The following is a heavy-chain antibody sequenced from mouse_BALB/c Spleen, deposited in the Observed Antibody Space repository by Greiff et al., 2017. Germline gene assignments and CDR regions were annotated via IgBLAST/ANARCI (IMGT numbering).Heavy chain of an antibody. Sequence: EVQLVESGGGLVKPGGSLKLSCAASGFTFSDYYMYWVRQTPEKRLEWVATISDGGSYTYYPDSVKGRFTISRDNAKNNLYLQMSSLKSEDTAMYYCARDYYDYDGGGGFAYWGQGTLVTVSA. CDR3: ARDYYDYDGGGGFAY. D-gene: IGHD2-4*01. V-gene: IGHV5-4*02. J-gene: IGHJ3*01. CDR2: ISDGGSYT. CDR1: GFTFSDYY.